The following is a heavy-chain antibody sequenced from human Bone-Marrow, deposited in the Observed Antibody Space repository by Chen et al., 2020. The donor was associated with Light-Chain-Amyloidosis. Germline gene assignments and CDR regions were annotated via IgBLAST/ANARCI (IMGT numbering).Heavy chain of an antibody. CDR2: INTNSGGT. D-gene: IGHD1-26*01. CDR3: ARGKYSGSPGDY. J-gene: IGHJ4*02. CDR1: GYTFTGYY. Sequence: QVQLVQSGAEVKKPGASVKVSCKASGYTFTGYYMHWVRQAPGQGLEWMGWINTNSGGTNYAQKFQGRVTMTRDTSISTAYMELSRLRSDDTAVYYCARGKYSGSPGDYWGQGTLVTVSS. V-gene: IGHV1-2*02.